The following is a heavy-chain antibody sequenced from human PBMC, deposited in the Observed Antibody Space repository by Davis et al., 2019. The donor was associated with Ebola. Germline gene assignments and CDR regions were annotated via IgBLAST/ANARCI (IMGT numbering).Heavy chain of an antibody. CDR2: IRSKANSYAT. Sequence: GESLKISCAASGFTFSGSAMHWVRQASGKGLEWVGRIRSKANSYATAYAASVKGRFTISRDDSKNTAYLQMNSLKTEDTGVYYCTTKTMNYYYFYGMDVWGQGTTVTVSS. J-gene: IGHJ6*02. D-gene: IGHD3-22*01. CDR1: GFTFSGSA. V-gene: IGHV3-73*01. CDR3: TTKTMNYYYFYGMDV.